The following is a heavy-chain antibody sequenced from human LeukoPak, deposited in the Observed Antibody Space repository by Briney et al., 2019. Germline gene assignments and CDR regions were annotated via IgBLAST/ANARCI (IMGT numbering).Heavy chain of an antibody. J-gene: IGHJ4*02. CDR2: ISYDGSNK. CDR3: AKFTMLDGFDY. CDR1: GFTFSSYG. V-gene: IGHV3-30*18. Sequence: GGSLRLSCAASGFTFSSYGMHWVRQAPGKGLEWVAVISYDGSNKYYADSVKGRFTISRDNSKNTLYLQMNSLRAEDTAVYYRAKFTMLDGFDYWGQGTLVTVSS. D-gene: IGHD3-10*02.